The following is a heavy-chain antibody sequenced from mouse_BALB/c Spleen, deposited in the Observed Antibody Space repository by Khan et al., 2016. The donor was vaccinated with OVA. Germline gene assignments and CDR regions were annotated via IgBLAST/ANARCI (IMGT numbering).Heavy chain of an antibody. V-gene: IGHV5-15*02. D-gene: IGHD1-2*01. CDR2: ISDLAYTI. CDR3: ARGDGTAPFAY. CDR1: GFIFSDYG. J-gene: IGHJ3*01. Sequence: EVELVESGGGLVQPGGSRKLSCAAAGFIFSDYGMAWVRQAPGKGPEWVGFISDLAYTIYYADTVTGRFTISRENAKNTLYLEMSSLRSADTAIYSCARGDGTAPFAYWGLGTLVTVSA.